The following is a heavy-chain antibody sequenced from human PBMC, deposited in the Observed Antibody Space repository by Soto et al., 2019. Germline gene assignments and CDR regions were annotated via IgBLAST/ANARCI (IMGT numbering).Heavy chain of an antibody. CDR1: GDSVSSNSAA. Sequence: SQTIPLTYAISGDSVSSNSAAWNWIRQSPSRDLEWLGRTYYRSKWYNDYAVSVKSRITINPDTSKNQFSLQLNSVTPEDTAEYYCARVLTAAGPFDYWRQGSLVTVS. V-gene: IGHV6-1*01. CDR2: TYYRSKWYN. D-gene: IGHD6-13*01. J-gene: IGHJ4*02. CDR3: ARVLTAAGPFDY.